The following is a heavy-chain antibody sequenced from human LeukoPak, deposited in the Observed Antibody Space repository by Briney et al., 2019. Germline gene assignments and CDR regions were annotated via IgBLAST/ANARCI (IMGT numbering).Heavy chain of an antibody. Sequence: SETLSLTCTVSGGSISSYYWSWIRQPPGKGLEWIGYIYYSGSTNYNPSLKSRVTISVDTSKNQFSLKLSSVTAADTAVYYCARHGPNYYYYYYMDVWGKGTTVTVSS. CDR1: GGSISSYY. CDR2: IYYSGST. V-gene: IGHV4-59*01. CDR3: ARHGPNYYYYYYMDV. J-gene: IGHJ6*03.